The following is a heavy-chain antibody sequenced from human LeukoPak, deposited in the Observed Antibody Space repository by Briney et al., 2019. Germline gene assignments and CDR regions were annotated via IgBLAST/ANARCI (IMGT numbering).Heavy chain of an antibody. CDR3: ARDSSGYYYAEY. D-gene: IGHD3-22*01. CDR1: GFSVSGYW. Sequence: GGSLRLSCAVSGFSVSGYWMTWVRQAPGKGLEWVANIKQDGSEKNYVDSVKGRFTISRDNAENSLFLQMNSLRAEDTAVYYCARDSSGYYYAEYWGQGTLVTVSS. CDR2: IKQDGSEK. J-gene: IGHJ4*02. V-gene: IGHV3-7*01.